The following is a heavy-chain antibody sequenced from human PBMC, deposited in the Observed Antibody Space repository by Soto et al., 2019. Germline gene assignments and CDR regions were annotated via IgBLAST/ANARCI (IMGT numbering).Heavy chain of an antibody. CDR1: GASISGFY. J-gene: IGHJ3*01. CDR3: ATPVSSGYQAFEV. CDR2: IYSSGST. D-gene: IGHD3-22*01. V-gene: IGHV4-59*05. Sequence: PSETLSLTCTVSGASISGFYWSWIRKSAGKGLEWIGRIYSSGSTYYNPSLKSRVTISVDTSKNQFFLKLSSVTAADTAVHYCATPVSSGYQAFEVWGQGTMVTVSS.